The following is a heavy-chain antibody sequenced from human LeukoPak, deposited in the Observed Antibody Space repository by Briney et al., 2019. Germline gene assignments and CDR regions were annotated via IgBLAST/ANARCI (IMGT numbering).Heavy chain of an antibody. D-gene: IGHD3-10*01. CDR3: AKPYYYGSRSYMDY. CDR2: ISYDGINK. CDR1: GFTFSSYG. J-gene: IGHJ4*02. Sequence: GGSLRLSCAASGFTFSSYGMHWVRQAPGKGLEWVALISYDGINKYYADSVKGRFTISRDNSKTTLYLQMSSLRVEDTAVYYCAKPYYYGSRSYMDYWGQGTLVTVSS. V-gene: IGHV3-30*18.